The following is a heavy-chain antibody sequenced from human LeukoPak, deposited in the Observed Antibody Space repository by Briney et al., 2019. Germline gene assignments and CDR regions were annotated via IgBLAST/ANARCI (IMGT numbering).Heavy chain of an antibody. J-gene: IGHJ4*02. CDR1: GFTFSSYG. CDR3: AKESRSWTAFDY. Sequence: GSPLRLSCAASGFTFSSYGMHWVRQAPGKGLEWVTDISYDGSNKYYVDSVKGRYTISRDNSKNTLYLQMNSLRAEDTAVYYCAKESRSWTAFDYWGQGTLVTVSS. CDR2: ISYDGSNK. D-gene: IGHD2-21*02. V-gene: IGHV3-30*18.